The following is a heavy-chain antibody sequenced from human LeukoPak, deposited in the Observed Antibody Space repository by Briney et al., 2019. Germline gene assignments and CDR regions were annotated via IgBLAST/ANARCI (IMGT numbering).Heavy chain of an antibody. CDR1: GYSFTSYW. D-gene: IGHD3-10*01. CDR2: IYPGDSDT. CDR3: ASVYYGSGRYFGFYFDY. V-gene: IGHV5-51*01. Sequence: GESLKISCKGSGYSFTSYWIGWVRQMPRKGLEWMGIIYPGDSDTRYSPSFQGQVTISADKSISTAYLQWSSLKASDTAMYHCASVYYGSGRYFGFYFDYWGQGTLVTVSS. J-gene: IGHJ4*02.